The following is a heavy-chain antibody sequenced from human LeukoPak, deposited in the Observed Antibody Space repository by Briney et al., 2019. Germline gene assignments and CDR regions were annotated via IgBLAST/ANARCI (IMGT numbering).Heavy chain of an antibody. V-gene: IGHV3-30*02. CDR3: AKPKKKVGDAFDI. J-gene: IGHJ3*02. CDR1: GFTFSSYG. Sequence: PGGSLRLSCAASGFTFSSYGMHWVRQAPGKGLEWVAFIRYDGSNKYYADSVKGRFTISRDNSKNTLYLQMNSLRAEDTAVYYCAKPKKKVGDAFDIWGQGTMVTVSS. CDR2: IRYDGSNK.